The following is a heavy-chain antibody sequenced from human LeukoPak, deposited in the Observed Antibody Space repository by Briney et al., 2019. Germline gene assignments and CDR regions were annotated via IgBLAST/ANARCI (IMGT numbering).Heavy chain of an antibody. CDR2: INHSGST. J-gene: IGHJ4*02. CDR1: GGSFSGYY. Sequence: PSETLSLTCAVYGGSFSGYYWSWIRQPPGKGLEWIGGINHSGSTNYNPSLKSRVTISVDTSKNQFSLKLSSVTAADTAVYYCARGGYYYDSSGYPIDYWGQGTLVTVSS. D-gene: IGHD3-22*01. V-gene: IGHV4-34*01. CDR3: ARGGYYYDSSGYPIDY.